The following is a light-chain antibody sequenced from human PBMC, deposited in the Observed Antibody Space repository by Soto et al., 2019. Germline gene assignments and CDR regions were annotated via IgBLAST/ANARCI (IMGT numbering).Light chain of an antibody. V-gene: IGKV1-33*01. J-gene: IGKJ2*01. CDR2: DAS. Sequence: DIQMTQSPSSLSTSVGDSVAITCQASQDIRNNLNWYQQKQGKAPKPLIYDASNLETGVPSRFSGSGSGTDFTLTISSLQPEDVAKYYCQQFDALPRTFGQGTKLEIK. CDR3: QQFDALPRT. CDR1: QDIRNN.